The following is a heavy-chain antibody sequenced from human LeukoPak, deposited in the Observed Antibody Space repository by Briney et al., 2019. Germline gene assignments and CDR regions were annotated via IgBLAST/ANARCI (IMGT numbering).Heavy chain of an antibody. V-gene: IGHV4-4*07. J-gene: IGHJ3*02. CDR3: NTRTRAFDI. CDR2: IYTSGST. D-gene: IGHD2-2*02. CDR1: GGSISSYY. Sequence: RTSETLSLTCTASGGSISSYYWSWIRQPAGKGLEWIGRIYTSGSTNYNPSLKSRVTMSVDTSKNQFSLKLSSVTAADTAVYYCNTRTRAFDIWGQGTMVTVSS.